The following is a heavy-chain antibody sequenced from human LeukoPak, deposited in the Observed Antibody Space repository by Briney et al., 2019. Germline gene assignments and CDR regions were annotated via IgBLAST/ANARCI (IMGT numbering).Heavy chain of an antibody. Sequence: ASVKVSCKASGYTFTGYYMHWVRQAPGQGLEWMGRINPNSGGTNYAQKFQGRVTMTRDTSISTAYMELSRLRSDDTAVYYCAGIRSGGSCSSFDYWGQGTLVTVSS. CDR2: INPNSGGT. CDR3: AGIRSGGSCSSFDY. V-gene: IGHV1-2*06. J-gene: IGHJ4*02. D-gene: IGHD2-15*01. CDR1: GYTFTGYY.